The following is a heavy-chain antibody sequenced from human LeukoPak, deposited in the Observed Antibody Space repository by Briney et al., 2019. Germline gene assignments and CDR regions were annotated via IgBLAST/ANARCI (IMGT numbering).Heavy chain of an antibody. CDR2: IIHTGST. CDR3: ARGLWFGDENPPYFDY. J-gene: IGHJ4*02. CDR1: GGSFTGYY. Sequence: SETLSLTCAVDGGSFTGYYWSWIRQPPGKGLEWIGEIIHTGSTNYNPSLKSRVTISVDTSRNQFSLKLSSVTAADTAVYYCARGLWFGDENPPYFDYWGQGILVTVSS. D-gene: IGHD3-10*01. V-gene: IGHV4-34*01.